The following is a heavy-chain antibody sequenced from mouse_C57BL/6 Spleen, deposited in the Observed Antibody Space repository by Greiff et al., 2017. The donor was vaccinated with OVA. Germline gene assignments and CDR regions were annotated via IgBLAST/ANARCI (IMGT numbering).Heavy chain of an antibody. Sequence: QVHVKQPGAELVKPGASVKLSCKASGYTFTSYWMQWVKQRPGQGLEWIGEIDPSDSYTNYNQKFKGKATLTVDTSSSTAYMQLSSLTSEDSAVYYCARSITTVVEDYWGQGTTLTVSS. CDR2: IDPSDSYT. J-gene: IGHJ2*01. V-gene: IGHV1-50*01. CDR1: GYTFTSYW. D-gene: IGHD1-1*01. CDR3: ARSITTVVEDY.